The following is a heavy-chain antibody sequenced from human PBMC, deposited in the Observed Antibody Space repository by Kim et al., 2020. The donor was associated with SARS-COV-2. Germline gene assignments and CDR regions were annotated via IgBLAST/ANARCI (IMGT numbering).Heavy chain of an antibody. CDR3: ARGAGRGYGGIPALDY. Sequence: SETLSLTCTVSGGSISSGGYYWSWIRQHPGKGLEWIGYIYYSGSTYYNPSLKSRVTISVDTSKNQFSLKLSSVTAADTAVYYCARGAGRGYGGIPALDYWGQGTLVTVSS. D-gene: IGHD2-15*01. CDR2: IYYSGST. V-gene: IGHV4-31*03. J-gene: IGHJ4*02. CDR1: GGSISSGGYY.